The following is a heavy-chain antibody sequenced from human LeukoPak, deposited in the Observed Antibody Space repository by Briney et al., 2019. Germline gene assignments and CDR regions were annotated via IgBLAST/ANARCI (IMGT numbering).Heavy chain of an antibody. CDR2: ISGSGGST. V-gene: IGHV3-23*01. CDR1: GFTFSSYA. J-gene: IGHJ3*02. D-gene: IGHD6-19*01. CDR3: AKDGSGWYGGALNAFDI. Sequence: GGSLRLSCAASGFTFSSYAMSWVRQAPGKGLEWVSAISGSGGSTYYADSVKGRFTISRDNSKNTLHLQMNSLRAEDTAVYYCAKDGSGWYGGALNAFDIWGQGTMVTVSS.